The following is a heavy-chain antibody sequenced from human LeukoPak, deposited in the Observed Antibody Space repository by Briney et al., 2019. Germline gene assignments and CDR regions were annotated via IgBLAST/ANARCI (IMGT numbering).Heavy chain of an antibody. CDR3: ARDSCGGDRCWRYFDN. CDR1: GGSISSSSYY. V-gene: IGHV4-39*02. CDR2: IYYSGST. Sequence: SETLSLTCTVSGGSISSSSYYWGWIRQPPGKGLEWIGSIYYSGSTYYDPSLKSRVTISVDTSKNQFSLKLSSVTAADTAVYYCARDSCGGDRCWRYFDNWGQGTLVTVSS. D-gene: IGHD2-21*01. J-gene: IGHJ4*02.